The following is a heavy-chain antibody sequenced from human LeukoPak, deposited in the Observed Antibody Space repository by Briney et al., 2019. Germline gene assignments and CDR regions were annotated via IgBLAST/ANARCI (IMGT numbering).Heavy chain of an antibody. CDR3: AREGILVVPAADNWFDP. J-gene: IGHJ5*02. V-gene: IGHV1-2*02. CDR1: GYTFTGYY. D-gene: IGHD2-2*01. Sequence: ASVKVSCKASGYTFTGYYMHWVRQAPGQGLEWMGWINPNSGGTNYAQKFQGRVTMTRDTSISTAYMELSRLRFDDTAVYYCAREGILVVPAADNWFDPWGQGTLVTVSS. CDR2: INPNSGGT.